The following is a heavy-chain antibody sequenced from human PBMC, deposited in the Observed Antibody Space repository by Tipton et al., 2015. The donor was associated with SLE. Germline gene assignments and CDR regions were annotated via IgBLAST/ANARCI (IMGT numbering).Heavy chain of an antibody. CDR1: GYTFTTYG. D-gene: IGHD3-3*01. CDR3: ARDRDQSISSPFGH. V-gene: IGHV1-18*01. J-gene: IGHJ4*01. CDR2: ISAYNGNT. Sequence: QSGPEVKKPGASVSVSCKASGYTFTTYGISWVRQVPGQGLEWMGWISAYNGNTNYAQKVQGRVTMTTDTSTITAYMELRSLRSDDPAVYYCARDRDQSISSPFGHWGHGTLFTVSS.